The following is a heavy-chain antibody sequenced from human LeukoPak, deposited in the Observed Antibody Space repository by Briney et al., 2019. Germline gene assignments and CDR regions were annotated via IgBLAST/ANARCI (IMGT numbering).Heavy chain of an antibody. Sequence: PSETLSLTCTVSGGSISSGGYYWSWIRQPPGRGLEWIGRIYHSGSTNYNPSLTSRVTISLDTSKNQFSLKLSSVTAADTAVYYCARGHSSSWWAVEYFDCWGQGTLVTVSS. D-gene: IGHD6-13*01. CDR3: ARGHSSSWWAVEYFDC. CDR1: GGSISSGGYY. CDR2: IYHSGST. V-gene: IGHV4-61*08. J-gene: IGHJ4*02.